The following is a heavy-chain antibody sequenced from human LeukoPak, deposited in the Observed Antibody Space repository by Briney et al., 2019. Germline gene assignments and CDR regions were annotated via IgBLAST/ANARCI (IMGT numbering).Heavy chain of an antibody. Sequence: GGSLRLSCAASGFTFSSYWMSWVRQAPGKGLEWVSAISGSGGSTYYADSVKGRFTISRDNSKNTLYLQMNSLRAEDTAVYYCAKGRPAGGAMAPVGYWGQGTLVTVSS. V-gene: IGHV3-23*01. J-gene: IGHJ4*02. CDR2: ISGSGGST. D-gene: IGHD3-16*01. CDR3: AKGRPAGGAMAPVGY. CDR1: GFTFSSYW.